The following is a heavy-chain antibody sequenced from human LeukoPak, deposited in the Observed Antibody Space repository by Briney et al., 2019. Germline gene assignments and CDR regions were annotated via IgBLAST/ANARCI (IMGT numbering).Heavy chain of an antibody. CDR3: GRMFGDHVAPVDY. CDR2: VYHSGYT. J-gene: IGHJ4*02. Sequence: SETLSLTCAVYGGSFSGYYWSWIRQPPGKGLEWIGYVYHSGYTKYNPSLESRVTISPDTSKNQFSLELRSVTAADTAIYFCGRMFGDHVAPVDYWGRGSLVTVS. V-gene: IGHV4-59*13. D-gene: IGHD3-10*02. CDR1: GGSFSGYY.